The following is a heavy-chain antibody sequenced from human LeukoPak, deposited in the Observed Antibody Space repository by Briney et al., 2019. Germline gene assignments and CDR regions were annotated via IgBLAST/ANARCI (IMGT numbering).Heavy chain of an antibody. CDR3: ARHAPRGLSTYYYYYYMDV. V-gene: IGHV4-39*01. CDR2: IYYSGST. Sequence: SETLSLTCTVSGGSISSSSYYWGWIRQPPGKGLEWIGSIYYSGSTYYNPSLKSRVTISVDTSKNQFSLKLSSVTAADTAVYYCARHAPRGLSTYYYYYYMDVWGKGTTVTVSS. J-gene: IGHJ6*03. CDR1: GGSISSSSYY.